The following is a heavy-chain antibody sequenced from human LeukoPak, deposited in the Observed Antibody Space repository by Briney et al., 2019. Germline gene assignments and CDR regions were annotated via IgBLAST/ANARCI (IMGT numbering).Heavy chain of an antibody. CDR2: ISSSGITI. Sequence: GGSLRLSCAASGFIFSDYYMSWIRQAPGKGLEWVSYISSSGITIYYADSVKGRFTISRDNAKNSLYLQMNSLRDEDTAVYYCARDYDILNGNHHYFDYWGQGTLVTVSS. D-gene: IGHD3-9*01. CDR1: GFIFSDYY. V-gene: IGHV3-11*01. CDR3: ARDYDILNGNHHYFDY. J-gene: IGHJ4*02.